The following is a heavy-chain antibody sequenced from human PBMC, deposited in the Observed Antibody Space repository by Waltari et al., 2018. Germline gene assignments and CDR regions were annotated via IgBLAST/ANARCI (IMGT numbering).Heavy chain of an antibody. CDR2: IRYSGDS. CDR3: AREVIVVATSDAFDI. V-gene: IGHV4-31*03. J-gene: IGHJ3*02. Sequence: QVQLQESGPGLVRPSQTLSLTSTVTGDSITTNNYFWSWFRQLPGKGREWIGYIRYSGDSYYNPSLKSRATISRDTSQNQFSLRLSSVTAADTAVYYCAREVIVVATSDAFDIWGQGTMVTVST. D-gene: IGHD5-12*01. CDR1: GDSITTNNYF.